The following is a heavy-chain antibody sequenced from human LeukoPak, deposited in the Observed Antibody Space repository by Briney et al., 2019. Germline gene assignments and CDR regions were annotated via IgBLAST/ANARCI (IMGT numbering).Heavy chain of an antibody. D-gene: IGHD2-21*02. V-gene: IGHV4-39*01. CDR1: GDSISSSNYY. CDR2: IYYTGTT. J-gene: IGHJ6*03. Sequence: SETLSLTCIVSGDSISSSNYYWGWLRQPPGKGLEWIGSIYYTGTTYSNPSLKSRVTISVDTSKNQFSLKLSSVTAADTAVYYCARHVRLVGDSYYYYYYMDVWGKGTTVTISS. CDR3: ARHVRLVGDSYYYYYYMDV.